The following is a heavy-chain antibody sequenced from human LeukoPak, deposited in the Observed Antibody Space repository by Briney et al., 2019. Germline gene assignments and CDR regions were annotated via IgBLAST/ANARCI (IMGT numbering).Heavy chain of an antibody. CDR3: ARTYRSGNTRGYFDY. V-gene: IGHV3-48*03. Sequence: GGSLRLSCAASGFTFSSYEMNWVRQAPGKGLECVSYISNSGSTIYYADSVKGRFTISRDNAKNSLYLQMNSLRAEDTAVYYCARTYRSGNTRGYFDYWGQRTLVTVSS. CDR2: ISNSGSTI. D-gene: IGHD3-10*01. J-gene: IGHJ4*02. CDR1: GFTFSSYE.